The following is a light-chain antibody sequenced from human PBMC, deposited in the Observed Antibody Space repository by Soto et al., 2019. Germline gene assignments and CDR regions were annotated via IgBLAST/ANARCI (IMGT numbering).Light chain of an antibody. J-gene: IGLJ2*01. CDR3: TSYAVGINVV. CDR1: SSDVGYYNY. CDR2: EVN. V-gene: IGLV2-8*01. Sequence: QSALTQPPSASGSPGQSVTISCTGTSSDVGYYNYVSWYQQHPGKAPKLIIYEVNKRPSGVPDRFSGSKSGNTASLTVSGHQAEDEAEYYCTSYAVGINVVFGGGTKLTVL.